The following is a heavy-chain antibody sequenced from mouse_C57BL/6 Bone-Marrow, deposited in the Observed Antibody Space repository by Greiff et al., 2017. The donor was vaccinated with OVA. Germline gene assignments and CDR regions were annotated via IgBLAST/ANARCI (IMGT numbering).Heavy chain of an antibody. D-gene: IGHD2-4*01. CDR3: SILLYYEYYVNAMDY. J-gene: IGHJ4*01. CDR1: GYTFTSYW. CDR2: IDPSDSYT. Sequence: QVQLKQPGPELVMPGASVKLSCKASGYTFTSYWMHWVKQRPGQGLEWIGEIDPSDSYTNYNQKFKGKSTLTVDKSSSTAYMQLSSLTSEDSAVNYLSILLYYEYYVNAMDYWGQGTTVTVSS. V-gene: IGHV1-69*01.